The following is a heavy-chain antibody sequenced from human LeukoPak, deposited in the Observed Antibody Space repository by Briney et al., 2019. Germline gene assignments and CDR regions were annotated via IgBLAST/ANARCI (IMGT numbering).Heavy chain of an antibody. CDR1: GFTFSSYG. Sequence: GGSLRLSCATSGFTFSSYGMHWVRQAPGKGLEWVAVISYDGSNKYYADSVKGRFTISRDNSKNTLYLQMNSLRAEDTAVYYCAKGRRDYYYYGMDVWGQGTTVTVSS. CDR3: AKGRRDYYYYGMDV. J-gene: IGHJ6*02. D-gene: IGHD6-25*01. V-gene: IGHV3-30*18. CDR2: ISYDGSNK.